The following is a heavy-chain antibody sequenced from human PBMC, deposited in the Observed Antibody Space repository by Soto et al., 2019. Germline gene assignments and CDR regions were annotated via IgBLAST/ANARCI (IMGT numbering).Heavy chain of an antibody. CDR2: INHSGST. CDR3: ARDKITGLFDY. CDR1: GGSFCGYY. D-gene: IGHD2-8*02. J-gene: IGHJ4*02. Sequence: PSETLSLTCAVCGGSFCGYYWTWIRQPPGTGLEWIGEINHSGSTNYNPSLKSRVTISVDTSKNQFSLKLTSVTAADTAVYYCARDKITGLFDYWGQGTLVTVSS. V-gene: IGHV4-34*01.